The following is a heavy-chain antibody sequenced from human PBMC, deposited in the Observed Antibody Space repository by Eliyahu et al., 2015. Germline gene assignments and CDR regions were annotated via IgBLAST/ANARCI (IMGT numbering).Heavy chain of an antibody. D-gene: IGHD2-15*01. CDR2: ISSDGSDK. CDR1: GFKFSSYG. V-gene: IGHV3-30*18. J-gene: IGHJ4*02. Sequence: QVQLVESGGGVVQPGKSLRLSCAASGFKFSSYGXXXVRQAPGKGLEWVTLISSDGSDKFYADSVRGRFTFSRDNSKNTLYLQMDSLRTEDTAVYYCAKGGDCSGSACYYFDYWGQGTAVTVSS. CDR3: AKGGDCSGSACYYFDY.